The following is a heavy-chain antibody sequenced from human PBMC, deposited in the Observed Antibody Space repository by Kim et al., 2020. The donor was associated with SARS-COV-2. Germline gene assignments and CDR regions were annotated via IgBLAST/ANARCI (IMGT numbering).Heavy chain of an antibody. V-gene: IGHV5-10-1*01. CDR1: GYSFTSYW. Sequence: GESLKISCKGSGYSFTSYWISWVRQMPGKGLEWMGRIDPSDSYTNYSPSFQGHVTISADKSISTAYLQWSSLKASDTAMYYCATYYGSGSYRLYYYYYGMDVWGQGTTVTVSS. CDR3: ATYYGSGSYRLYYYYYGMDV. D-gene: IGHD3-10*01. J-gene: IGHJ6*02. CDR2: IDPSDSYT.